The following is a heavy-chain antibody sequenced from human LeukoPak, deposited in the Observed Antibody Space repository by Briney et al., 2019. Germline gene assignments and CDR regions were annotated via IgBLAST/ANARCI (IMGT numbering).Heavy chain of an antibody. CDR2: ISSSSSYI. CDR1: GFTFSSYS. Sequence: GESLRLSCAASGFTFSSYSMNWVRQAPGKGLEWVSSISSSSSYIYYADSVKGRFTISRDNAKNSLYLQMNSLRAEDTAVYYCAREVAVRPFDYWGQGTLVTVSS. D-gene: IGHD6-6*01. CDR3: AREVAVRPFDY. V-gene: IGHV3-21*04. J-gene: IGHJ4*02.